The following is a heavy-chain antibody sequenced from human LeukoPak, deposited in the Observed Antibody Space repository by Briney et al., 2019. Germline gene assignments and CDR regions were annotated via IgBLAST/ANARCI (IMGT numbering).Heavy chain of an antibody. V-gene: IGHV4-31*03. Sequence: SETLSLTCTVSGGSISSGGYYWSWIRQHPGKGLEWNGYIYYSGSTYYNPSLKSRVAISVDTSKNQFSLKLSSVTAADTAVYYCARVPNCSSTSCYAVDYWGQGTLVTVSS. CDR2: IYYSGST. CDR3: ARVPNCSSTSCYAVDY. J-gene: IGHJ4*02. CDR1: GGSISSGGYY. D-gene: IGHD2-2*01.